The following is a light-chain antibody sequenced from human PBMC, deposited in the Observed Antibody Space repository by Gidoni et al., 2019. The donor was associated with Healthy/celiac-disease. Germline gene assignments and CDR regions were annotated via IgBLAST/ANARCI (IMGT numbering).Light chain of an antibody. J-gene: IGKJ4*01. Sequence: DIAMTQSPDSLAVSLGERATINCKSSQSVLSSSNNKNYLNWYQQKAGQPPKLLFYWASTRESGVPDRFRGGGSGTDFTLTISSLQAEDVAVYYCQSRLTFGGGTKVEIK. CDR3: QSRLT. CDR2: WAS. CDR1: QSVLSSSNNKNY. V-gene: IGKV4-1*01.